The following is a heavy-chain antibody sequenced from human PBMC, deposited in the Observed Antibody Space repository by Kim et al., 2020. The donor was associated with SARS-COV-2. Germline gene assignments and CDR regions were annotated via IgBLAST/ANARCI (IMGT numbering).Heavy chain of an antibody. D-gene: IGHD1-1*01. Sequence: ASVKVSCKASGYTFTGYYMHWVRQAPGQGLEWMGWINPNSGGTNYAQKFQGRVTMTRDTSISTAYMELSRLRSDDTAVYYCASLTLWNEYEFDYWGQGTLVTVSS. J-gene: IGHJ4*02. CDR3: ASLTLWNEYEFDY. CDR2: INPNSGGT. CDR1: GYTFTGYY. V-gene: IGHV1-2*02.